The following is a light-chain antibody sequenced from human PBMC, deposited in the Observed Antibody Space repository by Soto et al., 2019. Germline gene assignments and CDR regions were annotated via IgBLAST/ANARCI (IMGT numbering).Light chain of an antibody. CDR3: AAWDDSLNGLV. J-gene: IGLJ1*01. Sequence: QSVLTQPPSASGTPGQRVTISCSGSSSNIGSNTVNWYQQLPGTAPKLLIYNNNQRPSGVPDRFSGSKSVTSASLAISGLQSEDEAEYYCAAWDDSLNGLVFGTGTKLTVL. CDR1: SSNIGSNT. V-gene: IGLV1-44*01. CDR2: NNN.